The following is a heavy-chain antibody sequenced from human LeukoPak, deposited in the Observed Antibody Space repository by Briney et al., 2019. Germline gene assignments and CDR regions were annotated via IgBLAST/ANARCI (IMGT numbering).Heavy chain of an antibody. J-gene: IGHJ4*02. CDR3: AREGIAVAGLDY. CDR1: GYSISSGYY. CDR2: IYHSGST. D-gene: IGHD6-19*01. Sequence: SETLSLTCTVSGYSISSGYYWGWIRQPPGKGLEWIGSIYHSGSTYYNPSLKSRVTISVDTSKNQFSLKLSSVTAADTAVYYCAREGIAVAGLDYWGQGTLVTVSS. V-gene: IGHV4-38-2*02.